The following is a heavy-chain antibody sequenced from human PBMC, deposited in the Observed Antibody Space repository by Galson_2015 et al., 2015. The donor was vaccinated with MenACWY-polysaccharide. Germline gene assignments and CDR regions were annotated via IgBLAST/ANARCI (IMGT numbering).Heavy chain of an antibody. J-gene: IGHJ4*02. CDR3: ARLFGGVTTYDD. CDR1: GFTFSNYW. D-gene: IGHD3-16*01. Sequence: SLRLSCAASGFTFSNYWMSWVSQAPGKGLEWVASIKPDGSDKYYVDSVKGRFIISRDNAQNSLFLQMSNLRAEDTAVYYCARLFGGVTTYDDWGQGTLVTVSS. CDR2: IKPDGSDK. V-gene: IGHV3-7*01.